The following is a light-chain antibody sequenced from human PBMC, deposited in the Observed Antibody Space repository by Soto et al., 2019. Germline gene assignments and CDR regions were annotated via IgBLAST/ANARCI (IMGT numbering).Light chain of an antibody. CDR1: QDIGGA. CDR3: QQYGDRPRT. CDR2: DAS. V-gene: IGKV3-15*01. J-gene: IGKJ1*01. Sequence: EVVLTQSPATLSVSPGDRATLSCRASQDIGGAVAWYHQRSGQAPRLLIFDASIRVATTPARFSGSVSGTEFTLTISSLESEDFAVYFCQQYGDRPRTFG.